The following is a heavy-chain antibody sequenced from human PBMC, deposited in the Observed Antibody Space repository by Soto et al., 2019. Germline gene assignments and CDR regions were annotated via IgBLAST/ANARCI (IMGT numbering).Heavy chain of an antibody. Sequence: PSETLSLTCTVSGGSISSYSWSWIRQPPGKGLEWIGYIYHSGSTYYNPSLKSRVTISVDRSKNQFSLKLSSVTAADTAVYYCARVAGSVAAYYFDYWGQGTLVTVSS. D-gene: IGHD6-19*01. CDR2: IYHSGST. J-gene: IGHJ4*02. CDR3: ARVAGSVAAYYFDY. CDR1: GGSISSYS. V-gene: IGHV4-30-2*01.